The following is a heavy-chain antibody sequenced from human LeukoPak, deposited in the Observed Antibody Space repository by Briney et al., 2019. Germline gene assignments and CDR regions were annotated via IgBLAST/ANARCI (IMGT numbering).Heavy chain of an antibody. Sequence: PGGSLRLSCAASGFTFSNCAMTWVRQTPGKGLEWVSAISGSGGSTYYADSVKGRFSISRDNSKNPLYMQMNSLRADDTAVYYCAKDWGGDLYYFDYWGQGILVTVSS. CDR1: GFTFSNCA. J-gene: IGHJ4*02. CDR2: ISGSGGST. D-gene: IGHD3-16*01. CDR3: AKDWGGDLYYFDY. V-gene: IGHV3-23*01.